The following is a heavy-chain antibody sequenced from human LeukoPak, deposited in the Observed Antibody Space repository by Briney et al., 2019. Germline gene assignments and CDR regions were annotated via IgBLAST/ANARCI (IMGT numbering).Heavy chain of an antibody. CDR2: IYYSGST. CDR1: GVSISGSYYY. Sequence: SSETLSLTCAVSGVSISGSYYYWGWIRQPPGKGLEWIGNIYYSGSTYYNASLQSRVTISIDTSKNQFSLKLSSVTAADTAVYYCARDMGDRGRHIVVVTATPDHDAFDIWGQGTMVTVSS. V-gene: IGHV4-39*07. J-gene: IGHJ3*02. CDR3: ARDMGDRGRHIVVVTATPDHDAFDI. D-gene: IGHD2-21*02.